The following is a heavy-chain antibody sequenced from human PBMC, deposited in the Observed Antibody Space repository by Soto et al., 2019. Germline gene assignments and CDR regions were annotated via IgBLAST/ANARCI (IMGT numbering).Heavy chain of an antibody. CDR1: GGTFSSYA. CDR3: AKKTGGHYYYGSASYFNYYYGMDV. J-gene: IGHJ6*02. D-gene: IGHD3-10*01. Sequence: QVQLVQSGAEVKKPGSSVKVSCKASGGTFSSYAISWVRQAPGQGLEWMGGIIPIFGTANYAQKFQGRVTITADKSTSTAYMELSSLRSEDTAVYYCAKKTGGHYYYGSASYFNYYYGMDVWGQGTTVTVSS. V-gene: IGHV1-69*06. CDR2: IIPIFGTA.